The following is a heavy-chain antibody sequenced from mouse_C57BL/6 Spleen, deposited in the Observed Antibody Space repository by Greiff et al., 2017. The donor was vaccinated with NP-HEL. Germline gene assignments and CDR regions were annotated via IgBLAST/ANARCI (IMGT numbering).Heavy chain of an antibody. D-gene: IGHD1-1*01. J-gene: IGHJ4*01. V-gene: IGHV5-6*01. CDR3: ARLITTVVAPNAMDY. CDR2: ISSGGSYT. Sequence: DVHLVESGGDLVKPGGSLKLSCAASGFTFSSYGMSWVRQTPDKRLEWVATISSGGSYTYYPDSVKGRFTISRDNAKNTLSLQMSMLKSEDTALYYCARLITTVVAPNAMDYWGQGTSVTVSS. CDR1: GFTFSSYG.